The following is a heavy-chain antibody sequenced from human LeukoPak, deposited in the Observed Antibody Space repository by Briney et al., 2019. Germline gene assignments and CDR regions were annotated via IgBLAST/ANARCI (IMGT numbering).Heavy chain of an antibody. CDR1: GGSISSYY. Sequence: SSETLSLTCTVSGGSISSYYWSWIRQPPGKGLEWIGEINHSGSTNYNPSLKSRVTISVDTSKNQFSLKLSSVTAADTAVYYCARAGLVDPLDYWGQGTLVTVSS. D-gene: IGHD1-26*01. J-gene: IGHJ4*02. CDR2: INHSGST. V-gene: IGHV4-34*01. CDR3: ARAGLVDPLDY.